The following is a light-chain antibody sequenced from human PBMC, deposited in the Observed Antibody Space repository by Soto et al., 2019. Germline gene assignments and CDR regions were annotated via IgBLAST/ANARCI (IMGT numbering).Light chain of an antibody. V-gene: IGLV1-51*01. J-gene: IGLJ1*01. CDR1: SSNIGGNS. Sequence: QSVLTQPPSVSAAPGQKVTISCSGSSSNIGGNSVSWYQQLPGTAPKLLIYDDDKRPSGIPDRFSGSKSGTSATLGITGFQTGDEADYYCSSYTSSTTLLLFGTGTKVTVL. CDR3: SSYTSSTTLLL. CDR2: DDD.